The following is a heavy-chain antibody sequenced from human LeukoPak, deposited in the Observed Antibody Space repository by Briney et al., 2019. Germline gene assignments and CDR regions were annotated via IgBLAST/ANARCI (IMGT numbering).Heavy chain of an antibody. D-gene: IGHD3-3*01. CDR3: AKGTTYYDFWSGYYPTYYFDY. CDR2: ISSSGNTI. Sequence: GGSLRLSCAASGFTFSSYEMNWVRQAPGKGLEWVSYISSSGNTIFYADSVKGRFTISRDNAKNSLYLQMNSLRAEDTALYYCAKGTTYYDFWSGYYPTYYFDYWGQGTLVTVSS. J-gene: IGHJ4*02. CDR1: GFTFSSYE. V-gene: IGHV3-48*03.